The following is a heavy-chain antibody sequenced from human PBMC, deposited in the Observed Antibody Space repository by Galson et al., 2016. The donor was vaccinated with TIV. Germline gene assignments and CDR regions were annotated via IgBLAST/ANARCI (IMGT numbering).Heavy chain of an antibody. J-gene: IGHJ3*02. V-gene: IGHV2-70*04. CDR3: ARMYRHGFDI. CDR1: GFSLTTTGMR. D-gene: IGHD3-16*02. CDR2: IDWEDDK. Sequence: PALVKPTQTLTLTCSVSGFSLTTTGMRVSWIRQPPGGALEWLARIDWEDDKFYSPSLKTRLFISKDTSNNQVGLTMTNMEPVDTATYYCARMYRHGFDIWVQGTMVTVS.